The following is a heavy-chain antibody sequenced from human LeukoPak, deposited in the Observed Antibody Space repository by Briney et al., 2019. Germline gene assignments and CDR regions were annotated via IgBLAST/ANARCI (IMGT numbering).Heavy chain of an antibody. CDR2: ISYDGSNK. CDR1: GFTFSSYA. D-gene: IGHD2-15*01. J-gene: IGHJ5*02. V-gene: IGHV3-30*04. Sequence: PGRSLRLSCAASGFTFSSYAMHWVRQAPGKGLEWVAVISYDGSNKYYADSVKGRFTISRDNSKNTLYLQMNSLRAEDTAVYYCARDARRYCSGGSCLLNWFDPWGQGTLVTVSS. CDR3: ARDARRYCSGGSCLLNWFDP.